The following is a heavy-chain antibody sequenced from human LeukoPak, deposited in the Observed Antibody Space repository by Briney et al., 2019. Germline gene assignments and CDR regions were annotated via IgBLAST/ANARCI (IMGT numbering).Heavy chain of an antibody. D-gene: IGHD6-19*01. CDR1: GFTLRVNY. CDR3: ARCKGGWSDHYYGLDV. CDR2: IYANGST. V-gene: IGHV3-53*01. J-gene: IGHJ6*02. Sequence: GGSLRLSCAASGFTLRVNYMTWVRQAPGKGLEWVSVIYANGSTYYPDSVKGRFTISRDNSKSSLYLQMNSLRAEDTAVYYCARCKGGWSDHYYGLDVWGQGTTVIVSS.